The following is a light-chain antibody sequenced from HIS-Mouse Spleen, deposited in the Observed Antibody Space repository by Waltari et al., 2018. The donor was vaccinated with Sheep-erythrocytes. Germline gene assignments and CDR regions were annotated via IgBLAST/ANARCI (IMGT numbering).Light chain of an antibody. CDR2: DVS. CDR3: CSYAGSYNHV. CDR1: SSHAGGYNY. Sequence: QSALTQPRSVSGSPGQSVTISCTGTSSHAGGYNYFSWYQQYPGKAPKLMIYDVSKRLSGVPDRFSGSKSGNTASLTISGLQAEDEADYYCCSYAGSYNHVFATGTKVTVL. V-gene: IGLV2-11*01. J-gene: IGLJ1*01.